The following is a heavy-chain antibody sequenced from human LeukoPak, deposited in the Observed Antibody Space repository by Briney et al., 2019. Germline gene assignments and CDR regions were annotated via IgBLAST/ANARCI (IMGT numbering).Heavy chain of an antibody. CDR1: GGIFSSYA. V-gene: IGHV1-69*04. CDR3: ARNGHYDSSGYYLGY. CDR2: IIPILGIA. J-gene: IGHJ4*02. D-gene: IGHD3-22*01. Sequence: ASVKVSCKASGGIFSSYAISWVRQAPGQGLEWMGRIIPILGIANYAQKFQGRVTITADKSTSTAYMELSSLRSEDTAVYYCARNGHYDSSGYYLGYWGQGTLVTVSS.